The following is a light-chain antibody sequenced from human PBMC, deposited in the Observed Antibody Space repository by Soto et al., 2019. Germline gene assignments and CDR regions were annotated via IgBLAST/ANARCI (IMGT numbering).Light chain of an antibody. V-gene: IGKV3-11*01. CDR1: QSVSSY. Sequence: EIVLTQSPASLSLSPGERATVSCRASQSVSSYLAWYQQKPGQAPRLLIYDASNRATGIPARFSGSGSGTDFTLTISSLEPEDFAVYYCQQRSKWPITFGQGTRLEIK. CDR2: DAS. J-gene: IGKJ5*01. CDR3: QQRSKWPIT.